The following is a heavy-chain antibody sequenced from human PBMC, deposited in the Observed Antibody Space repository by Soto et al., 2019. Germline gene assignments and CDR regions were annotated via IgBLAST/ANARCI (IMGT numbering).Heavy chain of an antibody. CDR2: ISYDGRKK. V-gene: IGHV3-30*18. J-gene: IGHJ4*02. CDR3: AKDPYSSGWYPVY. Sequence: GGSLRLSCEASGFTFSSYGMHWVRQAPGKGLEWVAVISYDGRKKNYADSVKGRFTISRDNSKNTLYLQMNSLRADDTAVYYCAKDPYSSGWYPVYWGQGTLVTVSS. CDR1: GFTFSSYG. D-gene: IGHD6-19*01.